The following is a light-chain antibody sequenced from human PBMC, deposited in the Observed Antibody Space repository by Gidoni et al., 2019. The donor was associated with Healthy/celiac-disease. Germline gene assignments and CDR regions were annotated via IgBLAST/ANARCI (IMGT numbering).Light chain of an antibody. J-gene: IGKJ3*01. Sequence: IQLTQSPSSLSASVGDRVTITCRASQSISSSLNWYQQQPGKATKLLIYAASSLQSGVPSRLSGSGSGTDFTLTISSLQPEDFATYYCQQSYSTPLFTFGPGTKVDIK. CDR3: QQSYSTPLFT. V-gene: IGKV1-39*01. CDR2: AAS. CDR1: QSISSS.